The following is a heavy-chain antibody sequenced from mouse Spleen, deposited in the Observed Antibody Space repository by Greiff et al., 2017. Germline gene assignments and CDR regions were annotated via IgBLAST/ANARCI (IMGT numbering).Heavy chain of an antibody. CDR2: INPNYGTT. Sequence: VQLQQSGPELVKPGASVKISCKASGYSFTDYNMNWVKQSNGKSLEWIGVINPNYGTTSYNQKFKGKATLTVDQSSSTAYMQLNSLTSEDSAVYYCAREISKLWLRRGYFDVWGAGTTVTVSS. D-gene: IGHD2-2*01. CDR3: AREISKLWLRRGYFDV. J-gene: IGHJ1*01. CDR1: GYSFTDYN. V-gene: IGHV1-39*01.